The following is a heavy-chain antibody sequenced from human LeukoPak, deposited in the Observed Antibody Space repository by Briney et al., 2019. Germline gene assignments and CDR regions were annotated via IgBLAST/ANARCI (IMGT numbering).Heavy chain of an antibody. CDR3: ARDYRYCSGGSCYYYFDY. D-gene: IGHD2-15*01. Sequence: GGSLRLSCAASGFMVSDYYMSWIRQAPGKRLEWVSYISSSGSTKSYVDSVKGRFTISRDNAKNSLYLQMNSLRAEDTAVYYCARDYRYCSGGSCYYYFDYWGQGTPVTVSS. V-gene: IGHV3-11*04. CDR1: GFMVSDYY. J-gene: IGHJ4*02. CDR2: ISSSGSTK.